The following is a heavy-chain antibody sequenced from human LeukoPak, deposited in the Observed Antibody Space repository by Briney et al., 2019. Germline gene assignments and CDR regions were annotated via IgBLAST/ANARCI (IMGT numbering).Heavy chain of an antibody. CDR1: GFTFSSFA. Sequence: GGSLRLSCAASGFTFSSFAMSWIRQAPGKGLEWVSSVSRSGVGTYYADSVRGRFTISRDNSKNTLYLQMNSLRAEDTAVYYCAKSRYSSSWYRTHDAFDIWGQGTMDTVSS. D-gene: IGHD6-13*01. CDR2: VSRSGVGT. V-gene: IGHV3-23*01. J-gene: IGHJ3*02. CDR3: AKSRYSSSWYRTHDAFDI.